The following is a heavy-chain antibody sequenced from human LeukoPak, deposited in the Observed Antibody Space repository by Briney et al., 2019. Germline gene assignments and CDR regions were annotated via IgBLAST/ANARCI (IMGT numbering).Heavy chain of an antibody. Sequence: GGSLRLSCAASGFTFSSYAMSWVRQAPGKGREWVSAISGSGGSTYYADSVKGRFTISRDNSKNTLYLQMNSLRAEDTAVYYCAKDLVAARRLSPVRGWFDPWGQGTLVTVSS. D-gene: IGHD6-6*01. J-gene: IGHJ5*02. V-gene: IGHV3-23*01. CDR1: GFTFSSYA. CDR3: AKDLVAARRLSPVRGWFDP. CDR2: ISGSGGST.